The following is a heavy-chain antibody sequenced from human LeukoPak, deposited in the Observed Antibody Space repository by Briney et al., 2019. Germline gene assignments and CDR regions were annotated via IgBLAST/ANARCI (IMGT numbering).Heavy chain of an antibody. J-gene: IGHJ4*02. CDR2: IRHDGNAK. Sequence: GSLRLSCAASGFTFSSYAMHWVRQAPGKGLEWVANIRHDGNAKNYVPSVRGRFTISRDNAKNSLYLQMNSLTVEDTAVYYCATSHDSAGNDWGQGTLVTVSS. CDR1: GFTFSSYA. V-gene: IGHV3-7*01. D-gene: IGHD2-15*01. CDR3: ATSHDSAGND.